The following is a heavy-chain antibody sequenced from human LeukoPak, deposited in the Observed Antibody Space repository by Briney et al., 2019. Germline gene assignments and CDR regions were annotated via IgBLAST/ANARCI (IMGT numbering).Heavy chain of an antibody. Sequence: GASVKVSCKASGGTFSSYAISWVRQAPGQGLEWMGGIIPIFGTANYAQKFQGRVTMTEDTSTDTAYMELSSLRSEDTAVYYCASGRWLQWDYWGQGTLVTVSS. CDR2: IIPIFGTA. CDR3: ASGRWLQWDY. CDR1: GGTFSSYA. J-gene: IGHJ4*02. D-gene: IGHD5-24*01. V-gene: IGHV1-69*06.